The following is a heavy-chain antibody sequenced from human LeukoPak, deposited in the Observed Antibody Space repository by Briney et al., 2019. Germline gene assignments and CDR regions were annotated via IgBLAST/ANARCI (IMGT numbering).Heavy chain of an antibody. CDR1: GFTFSSYA. CDR2: ISGSGGST. CDR3: AKSDRFRVHCSSTSCYGWYFDL. D-gene: IGHD2-2*01. V-gene: IGHV3-23*01. Sequence: GGSLRLSCAASGFTFSSYAMSWVRQAPGKGLEWVSAISGSGGSTYYADSVKGRFTISRDNSKNTLYLQMNSLRAEDPAVYYCAKSDRFRVHCSSTSCYGWYFDLWGRGTLVTVSS. J-gene: IGHJ2*01.